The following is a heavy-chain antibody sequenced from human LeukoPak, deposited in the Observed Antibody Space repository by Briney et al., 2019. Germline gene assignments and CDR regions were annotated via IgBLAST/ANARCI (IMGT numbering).Heavy chain of an antibody. CDR3: VQVGSNYYLN. D-gene: IGHD4-11*01. Sequence: GGSLRLSCSASGFTFSDYPMHWVRQTPGKGLEYVSAISKNGDYTYYADSVKGRFTISRDNSKNTLYLQMSSLRTEDAAVFYCVQVGSNYYLNWGQGTLVIVSS. V-gene: IGHV3-64D*06. CDR2: ISKNGDYT. CDR1: GFTFSDYP. J-gene: IGHJ4*02.